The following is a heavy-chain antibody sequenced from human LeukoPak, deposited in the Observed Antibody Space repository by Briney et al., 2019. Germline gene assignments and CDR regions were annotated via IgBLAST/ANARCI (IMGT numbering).Heavy chain of an antibody. D-gene: IGHD3-3*01. CDR3: ARHGRSGVLHGAFDI. J-gene: IGHJ3*02. CDR1: GGSISSYY. Sequence: SETLSLTCTVSGGSISSYYWSWIRRPPGKGLEWIGYIYYSGSTSYNPSLQTRVTLSVDTSKNQFSLKLSSVTAADTAVYYCARHGRSGVLHGAFDIWGQGTMVTVSS. CDR2: IYYSGST. V-gene: IGHV4-59*01.